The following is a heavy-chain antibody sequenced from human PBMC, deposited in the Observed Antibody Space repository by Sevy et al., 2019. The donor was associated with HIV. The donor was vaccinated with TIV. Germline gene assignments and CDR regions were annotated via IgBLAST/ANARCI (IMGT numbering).Heavy chain of an antibody. CDR2: INPNSGGT. J-gene: IGHJ6*02. Sequence: ASVKVSCKASGYTFTGYYMHWVRQAPGQGLEWMGWINPNSGGTNYAQKFQGWVTMTRETSISTAYMGLSRLSSDDTAVYYCARDSEGYCSGGSCYFDYYYYYGMDVWGQGTTVTVSS. CDR1: GYTFTGYY. CDR3: ARDSEGYCSGGSCYFDYYYYYGMDV. V-gene: IGHV1-2*04. D-gene: IGHD2-15*01.